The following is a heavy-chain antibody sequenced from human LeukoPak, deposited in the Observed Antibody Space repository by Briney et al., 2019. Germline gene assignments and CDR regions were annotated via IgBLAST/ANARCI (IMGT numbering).Heavy chain of an antibody. CDR2: INHSGST. Sequence: SETLSLTCAVYGGSFSGYYWSWIRQPPGKGLEWIGEINHSGSTNYNPSLKSRVTISVDASKNQFSLKLSSVTAADTAVYYCARVFSHYVSMVDYWGQGTLVTVSS. CDR3: ARVFSHYVSMVDY. CDR1: GGSFSGYY. J-gene: IGHJ4*02. D-gene: IGHD4-4*01. V-gene: IGHV4-34*01.